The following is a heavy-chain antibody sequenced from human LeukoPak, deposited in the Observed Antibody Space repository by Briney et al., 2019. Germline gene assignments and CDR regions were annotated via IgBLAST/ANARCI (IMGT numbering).Heavy chain of an antibody. CDR2: IYHSGST. J-gene: IGHJ5*02. Sequence: PSETLSLTCTVSGGSISSSSYYWGWIRQPPGKGLEWIGSIYHSGSTYYNPSLKSRVTISVDTSKNQFSLKLSSVTAADTAVYYCARVPIVVVRNWFDPWGQGTLVTVSS. D-gene: IGHD3-22*01. CDR3: ARVPIVVVRNWFDP. V-gene: IGHV4-39*07. CDR1: GGSISSSSYY.